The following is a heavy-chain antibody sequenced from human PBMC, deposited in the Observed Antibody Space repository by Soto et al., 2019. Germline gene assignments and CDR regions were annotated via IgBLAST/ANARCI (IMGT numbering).Heavy chain of an antibody. Sequence: EVQLLESGGGLVQPGGSLRLSCAASGFTFSSYAMSWVRQAPGKGLEWVSAISGSGGSTYYADSVKGRFTISRDNSKNPLYLQMNWLRAEDTAVYYCAPHLWFGELYYWGQGTLVTVSS. D-gene: IGHD3-10*01. CDR2: ISGSGGST. CDR1: GFTFSSYA. J-gene: IGHJ4*02. V-gene: IGHV3-23*01. CDR3: APHLWFGELYY.